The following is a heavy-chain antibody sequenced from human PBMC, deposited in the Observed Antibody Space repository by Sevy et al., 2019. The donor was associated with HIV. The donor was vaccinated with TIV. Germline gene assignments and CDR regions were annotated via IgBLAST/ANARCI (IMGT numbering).Heavy chain of an antibody. CDR3: ARYYDFWSMDV. V-gene: IGHV3-48*01. D-gene: IGHD3-3*01. J-gene: IGHJ6*02. Sequence: GGSLRLSCAASGFSFSIYSMNWVRQAPGKGLEGVSYIGISSGPIYYPDSVKGRFTISRDNAKNSLYLQMNSLRAEDTAVYYCARYYDFWSMDVWGQGTPVTVSS. CDR1: GFSFSIYS. CDR2: IGISSGPI.